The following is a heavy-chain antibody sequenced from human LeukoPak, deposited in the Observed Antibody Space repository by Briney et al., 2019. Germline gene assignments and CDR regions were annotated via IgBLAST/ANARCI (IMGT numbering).Heavy chain of an antibody. CDR1: GGTFSSHA. CDR2: IIPIFGTA. D-gene: IGHD3-22*01. J-gene: IGHJ4*02. CDR3: ARDSDSSGYYLRWLDY. V-gene: IGHV1-69*05. Sequence: SVKVSCKASGGTFSSHAISWVRQAPGQGLEWMGRIIPIFGTANYAQKFQGRVTITTDESTSTAYMELSSLRSEDTAVYYCARDSDSSGYYLRWLDYWGQGTLVTVSS.